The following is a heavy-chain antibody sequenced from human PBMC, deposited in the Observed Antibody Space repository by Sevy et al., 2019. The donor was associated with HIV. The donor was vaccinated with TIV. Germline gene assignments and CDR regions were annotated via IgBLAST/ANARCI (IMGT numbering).Heavy chain of an antibody. Sequence: GGSLRLSCAASGFSFSSYAMSWVRQAPGKGLEWVSGISGSGGSTYYADSVKGRFTISRDNSKNPLYLQMNSLRAEDTALYYFAKDIGSRRYYHFDYWGQGTLVTVSS. CDR1: GFSFSSYA. CDR3: AKDIGSRRYYHFDY. V-gene: IGHV3-23*01. D-gene: IGHD1-26*01. J-gene: IGHJ4*02. CDR2: ISGSGGST.